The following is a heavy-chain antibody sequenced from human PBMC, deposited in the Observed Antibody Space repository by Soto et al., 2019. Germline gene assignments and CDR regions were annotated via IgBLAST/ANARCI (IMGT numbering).Heavy chain of an antibody. CDR3: ARDRRKWLRLSYYYYGMDV. J-gene: IGHJ6*02. D-gene: IGHD5-12*01. CDR2: INHSGST. Sequence: SETLSLTCAVYGGSFSGYYWSWIRQPPGKGLEWIGEINHSGSTNYNPSLKSRVTISVDTSKNQFSLKLGSVTAADTAVYYCARDRRKWLRLSYYYYGMDVWGQGTTVTVSS. V-gene: IGHV4-34*01. CDR1: GGSFSGYY.